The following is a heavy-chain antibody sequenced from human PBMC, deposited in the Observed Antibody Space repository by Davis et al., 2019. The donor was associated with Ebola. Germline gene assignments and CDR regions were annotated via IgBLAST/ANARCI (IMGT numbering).Heavy chain of an antibody. D-gene: IGHD6-13*01. Sequence: MPSETLSLTCDLYGGSSNFYYWSWIRQPSGKGLEWIGSIYYSGSTYYNPSLKSRVTISVDTSKNQFSLKLSSVTAADTAVYYCARDSSSWFWWFDPWGQGTLVTVSS. CDR1: GGSSNFYY. CDR3: ARDSSSWFWWFDP. J-gene: IGHJ5*02. CDR2: IYYSGST. V-gene: IGHV4-34*01.